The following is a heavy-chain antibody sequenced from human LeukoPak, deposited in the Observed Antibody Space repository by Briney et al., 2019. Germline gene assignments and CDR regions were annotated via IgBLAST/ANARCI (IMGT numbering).Heavy chain of an antibody. Sequence: PSETLSLTCTVSGGSISSSSYYWGWIRQPPGKGLEWIGGISYSGSTYYNPSLKSRVTMSVDTSTNHFSLKLSSVTAADTAVYYCARRLHCSGGSCYVFDYWGQGTLVTVSS. D-gene: IGHD2-15*01. J-gene: IGHJ4*02. V-gene: IGHV4-39*02. CDR1: GGSISSSSYY. CDR2: ISYSGST. CDR3: ARRLHCSGGSCYVFDY.